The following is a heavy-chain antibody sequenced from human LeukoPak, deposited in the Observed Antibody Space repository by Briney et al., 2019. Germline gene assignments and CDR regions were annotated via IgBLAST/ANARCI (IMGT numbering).Heavy chain of an antibody. V-gene: IGHV4-39*01. CDR2: IYYSGST. D-gene: IGHD3-3*01. Sequence: SETLSLTCTVSGGSISSSSYYWGWIRQPPGKGLEWIGSIYYSGSTYYNPSLKSRVTISVDTSKNQFSLKLSSVTAADTAVYYCARHGDQLGITIFGVAHRPYYFDYWGQGTLVTVSS. CDR3: ARHGDQLGITIFGVAHRPYYFDY. J-gene: IGHJ4*02. CDR1: GGSISSSSYY.